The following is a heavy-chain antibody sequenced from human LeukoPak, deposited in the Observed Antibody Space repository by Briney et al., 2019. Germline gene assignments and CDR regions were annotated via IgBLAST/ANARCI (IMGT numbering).Heavy chain of an antibody. Sequence: GGSLRLSCAASGFTFSSYGMSWVRQAPGEGLEWVSAISGSGGSTYYADSVKGRFTISRDNSKNTLYLQMNSLRAEDTAVYYCARFYANEWELPHWGQGTLVTVSS. D-gene: IGHD1-26*01. V-gene: IGHV3-23*01. J-gene: IGHJ4*02. CDR1: GFTFSSYG. CDR2: ISGSGGST. CDR3: ARFYANEWELPH.